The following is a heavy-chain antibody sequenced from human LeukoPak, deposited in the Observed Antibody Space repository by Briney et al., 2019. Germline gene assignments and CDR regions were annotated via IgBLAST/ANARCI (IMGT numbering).Heavy chain of an antibody. CDR2: IYYSGST. V-gene: IGHV4-39*01. D-gene: IGHD3-22*01. J-gene: IGHJ3*02. CDR1: GGSISSSSYY. CDR3: ARLGTYYYDNSGYPDI. Sequence: SETLSLTCTVSGGSISSSSYYWGWMRQPPGKGLEWIGSIYYSGSTYYNPSLKSRVTISVDTSKNQFSLKLSSVTAADTAVYYCARLGTYYYDNSGYPDIWGQGTMVTVSS.